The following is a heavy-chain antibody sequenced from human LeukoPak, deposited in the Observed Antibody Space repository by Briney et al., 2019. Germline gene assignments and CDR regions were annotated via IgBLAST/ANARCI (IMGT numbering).Heavy chain of an antibody. J-gene: IGHJ4*02. CDR3: ARYGSGSSYLDY. D-gene: IGHD3-10*01. CDR1: GFTFSDYY. V-gene: IGHV3-11*03. Sequence: PGGSLRLSCAASGFTFSDYYMSWIRQAPGKGLEWVSYISSSSSYTNYADSVKGRFTICRDNAKNSLYLQMNSLRAEDTAVYYCARYGSGSSYLDYWGQGTLVTVSS. CDR2: ISSSSSYT.